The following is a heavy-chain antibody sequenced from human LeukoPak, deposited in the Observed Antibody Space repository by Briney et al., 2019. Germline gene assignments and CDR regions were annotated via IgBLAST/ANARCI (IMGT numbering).Heavy chain of an antibody. D-gene: IGHD4-17*01. Sequence: GGSLRLSCAASGVTFSSYAMNWVRQAPGKGLEWVSAISGSGGSTYYADSVKGRFTISRDNSRNTLYLQMNNLRAEDMAVYYCAKARVPTATTDVDYWGQGTLITVSS. J-gene: IGHJ4*02. V-gene: IGHV3-23*01. CDR3: AKARVPTATTDVDY. CDR1: GVTFSSYA. CDR2: ISGSGGST.